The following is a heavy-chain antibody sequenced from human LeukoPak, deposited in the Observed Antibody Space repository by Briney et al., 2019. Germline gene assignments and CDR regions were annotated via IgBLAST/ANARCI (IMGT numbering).Heavy chain of an antibody. Sequence: ASVKVSCKVSGYTLTELSMHWVRQAPGKGLEWMGGFDPEDGETIYAQKFQGRVTMTEDTSTDTAYMELSSLRSEDTAVYYCATKPSGSYYKDTVRYFDLWGRGTLVTVSS. V-gene: IGHV1-24*01. CDR1: GYTLTELS. J-gene: IGHJ2*01. CDR3: ATKPSGSYYKDTVRYFDL. D-gene: IGHD1-26*01. CDR2: FDPEDGET.